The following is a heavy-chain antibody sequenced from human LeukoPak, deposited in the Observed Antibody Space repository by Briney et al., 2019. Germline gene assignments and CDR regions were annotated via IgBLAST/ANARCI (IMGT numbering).Heavy chain of an antibody. J-gene: IGHJ4*02. CDR1: GGSISTYH. CDR3: ARGGYSSSWYQDY. V-gene: IGHV4-4*07. CDR2: IYTSGST. Sequence: SETLSLTCTVSGGSISTYHWSWIRQPAGKGLEWIGHIYTSGSTNYNPSLESRVAMSVDMSKNQFSLKLSSVTAADTAVYYCARGGYSSSWYQDYWGQGTLVTVSS. D-gene: IGHD6-13*01.